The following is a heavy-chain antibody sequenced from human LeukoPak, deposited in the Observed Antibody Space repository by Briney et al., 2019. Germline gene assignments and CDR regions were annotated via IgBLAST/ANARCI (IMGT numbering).Heavy chain of an antibody. CDR2: IHHTGST. CDR3: ARIKSDLPDY. V-gene: IGHV4-59*01. CDR1: GGSISSYY. J-gene: IGHJ4*02. D-gene: IGHD3-3*01. Sequence: PSETLSLTCTVSGGSISSYYWSWIRQPPGKGLAWIGYIHHTGSTNYNPSLMSRLTLSVDTSKNQFSLKLGSVTAADTAVYYCARIKSDLPDYWGQGTLVTVSS.